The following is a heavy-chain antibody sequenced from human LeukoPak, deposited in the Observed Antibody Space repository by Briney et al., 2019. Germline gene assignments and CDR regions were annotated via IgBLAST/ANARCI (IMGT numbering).Heavy chain of an antibody. V-gene: IGHV5-51*01. D-gene: IGHD2-2*01. CDR2: IYPGDSDS. CDR3: ARASVPAAPFDY. CDR1: GYSFTSYW. J-gene: IGHJ4*02. Sequence: GESLQISCKGSGYSFTSYWIGWGRPLPGKGLEWMGIIYPGDSDSRYSPSFQGQVTISADKSISTAYLQWSSLKASDTAMYYCARASVPAAPFDYWGQGTLVTVSS.